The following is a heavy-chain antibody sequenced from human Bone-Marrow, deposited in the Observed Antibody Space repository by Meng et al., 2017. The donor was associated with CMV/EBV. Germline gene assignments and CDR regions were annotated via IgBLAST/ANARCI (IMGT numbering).Heavy chain of an antibody. CDR1: GGSFSGYY. V-gene: IGHV4-34*01. Sequence: GSLRLSCAVYGGSFSGYYWSWIRQPPGKGLEWIGEINHSGSTNYNPSLKSRVTISVDTSKNQFSLKLSSVTAADTAVYYCARGDCSSTSCYPYYGMDVWGQGTTVTVSS. CDR3: ARGDCSSTSCYPYYGMDV. CDR2: INHSGST. D-gene: IGHD2-2*01. J-gene: IGHJ6*02.